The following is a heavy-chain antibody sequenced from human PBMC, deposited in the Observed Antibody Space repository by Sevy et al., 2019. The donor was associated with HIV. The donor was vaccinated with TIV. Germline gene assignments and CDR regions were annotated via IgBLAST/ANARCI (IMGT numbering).Heavy chain of an antibody. CDR1: GYTLTELS. CDR2: FDPEDGET. D-gene: IGHD2-15*01. CDR3: ATDLSYCSGGSCYDLYAFDI. Sequence: ASVKVSCKVSGYTLTELSMHWVRQAPGKGLEWMGGFDPEDGETIYAQKFQGRVTMTEDTSTDTAYMELSSLRSEDTAVYYFATDLSYCSGGSCYDLYAFDIWGQGTMVTVSS. V-gene: IGHV1-24*01. J-gene: IGHJ3*02.